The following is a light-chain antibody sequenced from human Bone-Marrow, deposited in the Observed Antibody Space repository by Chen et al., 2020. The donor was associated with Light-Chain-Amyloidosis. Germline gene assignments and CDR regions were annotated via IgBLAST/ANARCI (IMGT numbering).Light chain of an antibody. Sequence: EIVMTQTPATLSVSQGERASLSCRASQSVSSNLSWYQQKPGQAPRLLIYGASTRATGIPARFSGSGSGTEFTLTISSLQSEDFAVYYCQQYINWPPWTFGQGTKVEIK. CDR2: GAS. J-gene: IGKJ1*01. CDR1: QSVSSN. CDR3: QQYINWPPWT. V-gene: IGKV3-15*01.